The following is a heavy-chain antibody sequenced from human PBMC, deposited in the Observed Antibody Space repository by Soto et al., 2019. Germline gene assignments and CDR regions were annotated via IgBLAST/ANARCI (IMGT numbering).Heavy chain of an antibody. CDR3: ARGGTIFGVVIIGDYYYGMDV. CDR2: MNPNSGNT. V-gene: IGHV1-8*01. D-gene: IGHD3-3*01. Sequence: SVKVSCKSSAYTLTRYDINLVRQATGQGLEWRGWMNPNSGNTGYAQKFQGRVTMTRNTSISTAYMELSSLRSEDAAVYYCARGGTIFGVVIIGDYYYGMDVWGQGTTVTVSS. CDR1: AYTLTRYD. J-gene: IGHJ6*02.